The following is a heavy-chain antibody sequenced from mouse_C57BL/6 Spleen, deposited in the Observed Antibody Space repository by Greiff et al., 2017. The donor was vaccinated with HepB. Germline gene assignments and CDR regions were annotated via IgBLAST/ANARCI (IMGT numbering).Heavy chain of an antibody. V-gene: IGHV1-26*01. D-gene: IGHD1-1*01. CDR1: GYTFTDYY. CDR2: INPNNGGT. Sequence: EVQLQQSGPELVKPGASVKISCKASGYTFTDYYMNWVKQSHGKSLEWIGDINPNNGGTSYNQKFKGKATLTVDKSSSTAYMELRSLTSEDSAVYYCARWAHTTWGQGTTLTVSS. CDR3: ARWAHTT. J-gene: IGHJ2*01.